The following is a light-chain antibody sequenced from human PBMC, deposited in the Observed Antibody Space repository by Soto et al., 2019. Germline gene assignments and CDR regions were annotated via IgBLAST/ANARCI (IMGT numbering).Light chain of an antibody. CDR1: SSDVAIYNH. CDR3: CFFGGNSYV. J-gene: IGLJ1*01. CDR2: ELT. V-gene: IGLV2-14*01. Sequence: QSVLTQPASVSGSRGQSITISCTGTSSDVAIYNHVSLYQHHPGKAPKLIIYELTNRPSGVPDRFSGSRSGSTASLTISGLQAEDDADYYCCFFGGNSYVFGTGTKLTVL.